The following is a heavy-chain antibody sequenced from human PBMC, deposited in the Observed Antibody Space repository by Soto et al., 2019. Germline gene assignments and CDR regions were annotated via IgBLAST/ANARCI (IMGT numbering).Heavy chain of an antibody. Sequence: GGSLRLFCAVSEFTGSSSYMRWVRQAPGQGLESVSLLYIVGSTYYADSVKGRFTISTDKSRNTLYLQMNSLRAEDTVVYYCASEFNYGYIDYWGQGTLVTVSS. CDR1: EFTGSSSY. D-gene: IGHD3-10*01. CDR2: LYIVGST. J-gene: IGHJ4*02. CDR3: ASEFNYGYIDY. V-gene: IGHV3-53*01.